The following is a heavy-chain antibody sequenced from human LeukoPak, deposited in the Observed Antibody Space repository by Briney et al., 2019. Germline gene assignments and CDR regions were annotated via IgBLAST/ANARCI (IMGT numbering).Heavy chain of an antibody. CDR1: GFTFGDYA. J-gene: IGHJ4*02. D-gene: IGHD1-26*01. Sequence: PGGSLRLSCTASGFTFGDYAMSWVRQAPGKGLEWVGFIRSKAYGGTTEYAASVKGRFTISRDDSKSIAYLQMNSLKTEDTAVYYCTRDSGGYEGIDYWGQGTLVTVSS. V-gene: IGHV3-49*04. CDR2: IRSKAYGGTT. CDR3: TRDSGGYEGIDY.